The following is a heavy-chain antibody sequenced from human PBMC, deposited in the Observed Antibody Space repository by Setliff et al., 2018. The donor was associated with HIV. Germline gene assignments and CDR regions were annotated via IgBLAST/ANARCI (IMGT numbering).Heavy chain of an antibody. CDR1: GGTFSNYA. Sequence: SVKVSCKASGGTFSNYAFSWVRQAPGQGLEWMGGIIHLFGTANYAQNFQGRVTITADASTSTAYMELSSLRSEDTAMYYCARDRHHYDSSGFDAFVLWGQGTWSPSPQ. D-gene: IGHD3-22*01. CDR3: ARDRHHYDSSGFDAFVL. CDR2: IIHLFGTA. J-gene: IGHJ3*01. V-gene: IGHV1-69*13.